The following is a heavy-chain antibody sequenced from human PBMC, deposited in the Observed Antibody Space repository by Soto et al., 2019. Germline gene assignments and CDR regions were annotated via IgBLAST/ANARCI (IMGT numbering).Heavy chain of an antibody. Sequence: QVQLVQSGAEVKKPGASVKVSCKASGYTFTSYAMHWVRQAPGQRLEWMGWINAGNGNTKYSQKFQGRVTITRDTSASTAYMDLSSLRSEDTAVYSCARSPYSSGWYYWFGPWGQGTLATVSS. CDR2: INAGNGNT. D-gene: IGHD6-19*01. CDR1: GYTFTSYA. J-gene: IGHJ5*02. CDR3: ARSPYSSGWYYWFGP. V-gene: IGHV1-3*01.